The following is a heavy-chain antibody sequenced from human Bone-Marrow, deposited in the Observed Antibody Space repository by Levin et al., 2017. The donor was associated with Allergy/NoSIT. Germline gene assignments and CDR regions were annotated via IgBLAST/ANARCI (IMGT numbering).Heavy chain of an antibody. CDR2: ISTHNGDT. CDR3: ARESARDYGDYVDY. J-gene: IGHJ4*02. Sequence: ASVKVSCKASGYTFSTYRITWVRYVPGQGLEWMGWISTHNGDTKYAKKLQGRATMTTDTSTSTAYMELRSLTSDDTAVYYCARESARDYGDYVDYWGQGTLVTVSS. D-gene: IGHD4-17*01. V-gene: IGHV1-18*01. CDR1: GYTFSTYR.